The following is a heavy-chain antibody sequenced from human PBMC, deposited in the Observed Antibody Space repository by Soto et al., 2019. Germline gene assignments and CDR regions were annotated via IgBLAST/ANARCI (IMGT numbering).Heavy chain of an antibody. Sequence: GGSLRLSCAASGFTFSSYAMSWVRQAPGKGLEWVSAISGSGGSTYYADSVKGRFTISRDNSKNTLYLQMNSLRAEDTAVYYCANVDGTWEIAAAGMDVWGQGTTVTVSS. CDR3: ANVDGTWEIAAAGMDV. CDR2: ISGSGGST. V-gene: IGHV3-23*01. J-gene: IGHJ6*02. CDR1: GFTFSSYA. D-gene: IGHD6-13*01.